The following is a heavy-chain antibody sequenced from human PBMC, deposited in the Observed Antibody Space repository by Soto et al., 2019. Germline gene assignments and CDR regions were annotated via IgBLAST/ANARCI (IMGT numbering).Heavy chain of an antibody. J-gene: IGHJ6*02. CDR1: GFIFSSYA. V-gene: IGHV3-30*18. CDR3: AKVSSDRGYYYFAMDV. CDR2: ISHGGNEK. Sequence: QVQLLESGGXVVQPGRSLRLSCAASGFIFSSYAMHWVRQAPGKGLEWVAVISHGGNEKYYADSVEGRFTISRDNSKNMVYLQMNGLRPEDTAVYYCAKVSSDRGYYYFAMDVWGQGTTVTVSS. D-gene: IGHD3-10*01.